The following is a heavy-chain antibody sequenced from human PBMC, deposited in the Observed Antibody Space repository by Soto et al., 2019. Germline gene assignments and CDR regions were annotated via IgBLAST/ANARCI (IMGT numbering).Heavy chain of an antibody. J-gene: IGHJ4*02. D-gene: IGHD1-26*01. CDR3: LKGGWGSVFDY. CDR2: LKGSGDAT. Sequence: GGSLRLSCAASGFTFSSNSMTWVRQAPGKGLECVSTLKGSGDATFYADSVKGRFTISRDNSKNALYLQMNSLGAEDTAMYYCLKGGWGSVFDYWGQGTLVTVSS. CDR1: GFTFSSNS. V-gene: IGHV3-23*01.